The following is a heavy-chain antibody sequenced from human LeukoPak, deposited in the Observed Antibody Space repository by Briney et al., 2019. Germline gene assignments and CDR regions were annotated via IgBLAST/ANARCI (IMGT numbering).Heavy chain of an antibody. V-gene: IGHV3-23*01. CDR2: ISGSDFGT. CDR1: GFTFSSYD. CDR3: AKRRFDSSGYHFDY. J-gene: IGHJ4*02. Sequence: PGVSLRLSCAASGFTFSSYDMNWVRQAPGKGLEWVSTISGSDFGTYYADSVKGRFTISRDNSKNTLYIQMNSLRAEDTAVYYCAKRRFDSSGYHFDYWGQGTLVTVSS. D-gene: IGHD3-22*01.